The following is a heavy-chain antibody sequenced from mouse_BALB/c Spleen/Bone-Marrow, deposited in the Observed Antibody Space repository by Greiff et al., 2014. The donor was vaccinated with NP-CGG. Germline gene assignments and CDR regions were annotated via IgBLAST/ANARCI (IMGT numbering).Heavy chain of an antibody. CDR3: VRDSGYSGSPY. V-gene: IGHV5-4*02. Sequence: DVMLVESGGGLVKPGGSLKLSCAASGFTFSDYYMYWVRQTPEKRLEWVATISDGGTYTSYPDSVKGRFTISRDNAKNNLYLQMSSLKSEDTAMYYCVRDSGYSGSPYLGQGTLVTVSA. D-gene: IGHD1-1*01. CDR2: ISDGGTYT. J-gene: IGHJ3*01. CDR1: GFTFSDYY.